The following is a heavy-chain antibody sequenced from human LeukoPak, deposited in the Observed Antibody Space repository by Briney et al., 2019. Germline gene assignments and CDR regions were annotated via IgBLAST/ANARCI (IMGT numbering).Heavy chain of an antibody. D-gene: IGHD3-10*01. Sequence: PGGSLRLSCAASGFTFSSYAMSWVRQTPGKGLEWVSAISGSGGSTYYADSVKGRSTISRDNSKNTLYLQMDSLRAEDTAVYYCAKAVPPYYGSGSYPDYWGQGTLVTVSS. V-gene: IGHV3-23*01. CDR2: ISGSGGST. J-gene: IGHJ4*02. CDR3: AKAVPPYYGSGSYPDY. CDR1: GFTFSSYA.